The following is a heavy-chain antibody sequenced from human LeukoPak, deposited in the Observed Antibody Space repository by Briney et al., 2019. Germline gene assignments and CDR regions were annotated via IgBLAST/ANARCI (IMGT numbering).Heavy chain of an antibody. CDR2: INPSGGST. D-gene: IGHD6-19*01. Sequence: ASVKVSCKASGYTFTSYYMHWVRQAPGQGLEWMGIINPSGGSTSYAQKFQGRVTMTRDTSTSTVYMELSSLRSEDTAVYYCARDRPSYSSGGGLHWFDPWGQGTLVTVSS. V-gene: IGHV1-46*01. J-gene: IGHJ5*02. CDR3: ARDRPSYSSGGGLHWFDP. CDR1: GYTFTSYY.